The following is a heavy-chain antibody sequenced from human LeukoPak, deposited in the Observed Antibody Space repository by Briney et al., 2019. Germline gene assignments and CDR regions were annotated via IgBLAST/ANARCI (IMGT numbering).Heavy chain of an antibody. CDR2: IIPIFGTA. J-gene: IGHJ4*02. Sequence: SVKVSCKASGGTFSSYAISWVRQAPGQGLEWMGGIIPIFGTANYAQKFQGRVTITADESTSTAYMELSSLRSEDTALYYCARTYYYGSGRPLAFDYWGQGTLVTVSS. V-gene: IGHV1-69*13. CDR1: GGTFSSYA. D-gene: IGHD3-10*01. CDR3: ARTYYYGSGRPLAFDY.